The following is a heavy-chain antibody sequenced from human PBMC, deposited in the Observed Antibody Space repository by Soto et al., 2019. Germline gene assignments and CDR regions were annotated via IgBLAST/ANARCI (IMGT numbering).Heavy chain of an antibody. CDR1: GYTFTSYY. Sequence: GASVKVSCKASGYTFTSYYMHWVRQAPGQGLEWMGIINPSGGSTSYAQKFQGRVTMTRDTSTSTVYMELSSLRSEDTAVYYCARDSSSATSRANYFDYWGQGTLVTVS. D-gene: IGHD6-6*01. CDR3: ARDSSSATSRANYFDY. J-gene: IGHJ4*02. CDR2: INPSGGST. V-gene: IGHV1-46*01.